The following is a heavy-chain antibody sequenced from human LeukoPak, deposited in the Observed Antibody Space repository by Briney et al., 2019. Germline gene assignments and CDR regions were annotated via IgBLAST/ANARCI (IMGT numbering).Heavy chain of an antibody. D-gene: IGHD3-16*01. CDR3: ARGRYGWLPFDY. CDR1: GGSISSYY. CDR2: IYTSGST. J-gene: IGHJ4*02. V-gene: IGHV4-4*07. Sequence: SETLSLTCTVSGGSISSYYWSWIRQPAGKGLEWIGRIYTSGSTNYNPSLKSRVTISVDTSKNQFTLKLSSVTAADTAVYYCARGRYGWLPFDYWGQGTLVTVSS.